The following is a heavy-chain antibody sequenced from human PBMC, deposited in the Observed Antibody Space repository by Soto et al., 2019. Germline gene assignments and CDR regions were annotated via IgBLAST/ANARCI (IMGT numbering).Heavy chain of an antibody. CDR3: AKILDAGGQDY. J-gene: IGHJ4*02. D-gene: IGHD2-15*01. CDR2: ISGSGGT. V-gene: IGHV3-23*01. Sequence: EVQLLESGGGLVQPGGSLRLSCAASGFTFSSYAMSWVRQAPGKGLEWVSSISGSGGTYYADSVKGRFTISRDDSKNTLNLQTNSLRAEDTAMYYCAKILDAGGQDYWGQGTLVTVSS. CDR1: GFTFSSYA.